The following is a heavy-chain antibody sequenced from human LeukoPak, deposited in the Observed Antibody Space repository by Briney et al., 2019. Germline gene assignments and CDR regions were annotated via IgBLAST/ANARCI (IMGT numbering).Heavy chain of an antibody. CDR1: GGSISSYY. CDR3: ARERAGDYDYVWGSYCYTGEFDY. Sequence: SETLSLTCTVSGGSISSYYWSWIRQPPGKGLEWIGYIYYSGSTNYNPSLKSRVTISVDTSKNQFSLKLSSVTAADTAVYYCARERAGDYDYVWGSYCYTGEFDYWGQGTLVTVSS. J-gene: IGHJ4*02. D-gene: IGHD3-16*02. V-gene: IGHV4-59*01. CDR2: IYYSGST.